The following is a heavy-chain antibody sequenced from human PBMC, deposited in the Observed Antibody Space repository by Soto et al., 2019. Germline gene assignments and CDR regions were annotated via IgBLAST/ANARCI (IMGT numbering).Heavy chain of an antibody. V-gene: IGHV1-8*01. CDR1: GYTFTSYD. D-gene: IGHD3-3*01. CDR2: MNPNGGNT. J-gene: IGHJ6*03. CDR3: ARAPTIFGVAVQNPYYYYYVDV. Sequence: ASVKVSCKASGYTFTSYDINWVRQATGQGLEWMGWMNPNGGNTGYAQKFQGRVTMTRNTSISTAYMELSSLRSEDTAVYYCARAPTIFGVAVQNPYYYYYVDVWGKGTTVTVSS.